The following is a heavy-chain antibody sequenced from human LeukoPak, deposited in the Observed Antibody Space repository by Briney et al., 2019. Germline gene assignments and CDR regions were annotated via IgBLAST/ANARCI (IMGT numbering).Heavy chain of an antibody. J-gene: IGHJ4*02. V-gene: IGHV3-23*01. Sequence: GSLRLSCAASGFTLTSYAMSWVRQAPGKGLEWVSSISGSGTSTYYADSVKGRFTISRDDSKNTLFLQTNSLRADDTAVYYCAKVRGGWYHDYWGQGTLVTVSS. CDR2: ISGSGTST. CDR1: GFTLTSYA. CDR3: AKVRGGWYHDY. D-gene: IGHD6-19*01.